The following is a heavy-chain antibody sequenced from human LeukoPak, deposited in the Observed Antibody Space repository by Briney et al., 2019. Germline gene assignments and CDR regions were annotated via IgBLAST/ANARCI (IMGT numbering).Heavy chain of an antibody. V-gene: IGHV3-30*18. Sequence: PGGSLRLSCAASGFTFSNYWMSWVRQAPGKGLEWVAVISYDGSNKYYADSVKGRFTISRDNSKNTLYLQMNSLRAEDTAVYYCAKGSSIAARAFFDYWGQGTLVTVSS. J-gene: IGHJ4*02. CDR1: GFTFSNYW. CDR2: ISYDGSNK. D-gene: IGHD6-6*01. CDR3: AKGSSIAARAFFDY.